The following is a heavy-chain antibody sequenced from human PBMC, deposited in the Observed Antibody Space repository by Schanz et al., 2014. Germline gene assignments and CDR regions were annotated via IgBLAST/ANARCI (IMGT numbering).Heavy chain of an antibody. CDR3: AREVGLYDRGWFDP. CDR2: INPSGGST. CDR1: GYAFTTYG. Sequence: QVQLVQSGAEVKKPGASVRVSCKVSGYAFTTYGISWVRQAPGQGLEWMGMINPSGGSTTYAQKFQGRVTMTRDTSTSTVYMELSSLRSDDTAVYYCAREVGLYDRGWFDPWGQGTLVTVSS. D-gene: IGHD3-22*01. J-gene: IGHJ5*02. V-gene: IGHV1-46*01.